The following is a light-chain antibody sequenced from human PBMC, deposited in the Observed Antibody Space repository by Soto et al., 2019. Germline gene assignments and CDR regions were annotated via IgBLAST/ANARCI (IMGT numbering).Light chain of an antibody. CDR1: SGHSSYA. V-gene: IGLV4-69*01. Sequence: QSVLTQSPSASASLGASVKLTCTLSSGHSSYAIAWHQQQPEKGPRYLMKLNSDGSHSKGDGIPDRFSGSGSGAERYLTISSLQSEDEADYYCQTWGTGIPVVFGGGTKLTVL. CDR2: LNSDGSH. CDR3: QTWGTGIPVV. J-gene: IGLJ2*01.